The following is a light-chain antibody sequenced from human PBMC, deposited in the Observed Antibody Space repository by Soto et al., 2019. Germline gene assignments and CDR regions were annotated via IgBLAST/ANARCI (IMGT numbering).Light chain of an antibody. CDR1: QSVSSY. CDR3: QQRYNWPRA. V-gene: IGKV3-11*01. J-gene: IGKJ2*01. CDR2: DAS. Sequence: EIVLTHSPATLSLSPGERATLSCRASQSVSSYLAWYQQKPGQAPRLLIYDASNRATGIPARFSGSGSGTDFSLTISSLEPEDFAVYYCQQRYNWPRAFGQGTNLEIK.